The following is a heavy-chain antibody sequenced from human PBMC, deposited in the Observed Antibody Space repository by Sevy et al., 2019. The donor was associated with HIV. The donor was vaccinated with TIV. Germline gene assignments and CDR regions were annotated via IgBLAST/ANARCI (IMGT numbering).Heavy chain of an antibody. V-gene: IGHV3-30-3*01. CDR3: ARPPTPYGDYDYYFDY. Sequence: GGSLRLCCAASGFTFSHFSMYWVRQAPGKGLEWVALISFDGYTSSYADSLRGRFTISRDNTKDTLYLQMNSLTLDDTAVYYCARPPTPYGDYDYYFDYWGQGTLVTVSS. CDR2: ISFDGYTS. CDR1: GFTFSHFS. J-gene: IGHJ4*02. D-gene: IGHD4-17*01.